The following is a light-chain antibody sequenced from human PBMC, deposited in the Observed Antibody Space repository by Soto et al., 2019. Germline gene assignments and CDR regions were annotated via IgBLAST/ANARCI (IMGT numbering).Light chain of an antibody. V-gene: IGLV1-40*01. J-gene: IGLJ1*01. CDR1: SSSIGADYD. CDR3: QSSERGLSGYV. CDR2: GNS. Sequence: QSVLTQPPSVSGAPGQRVTISCTGTSSSIGADYDVHWYQQLPGEAPKLLIYGNSNRPSGVPYRFSGSKSGTSASLAIIGLKAEDEADYYCQSSERGLSGYVFGTGTKLTVL.